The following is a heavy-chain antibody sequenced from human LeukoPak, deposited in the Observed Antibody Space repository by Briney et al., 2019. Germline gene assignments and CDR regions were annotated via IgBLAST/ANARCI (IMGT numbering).Heavy chain of an antibody. CDR2: ISAYNGNT. D-gene: IGHD3-22*01. CDR3: ARYPMTPPVTSYYYYYYGMDV. Sequence: ASVKVSCKASGYTFTSYGISWVRQAPGQGLEWMGWISAYNGNTNYAQKLQGRDTMTTDTSTSTAYMELRSLRSDDTAVYYCARYPMTPPVTSYYYYYYGMDVWGQGTTVTVSS. J-gene: IGHJ6*02. V-gene: IGHV1-18*01. CDR1: GYTFTSYG.